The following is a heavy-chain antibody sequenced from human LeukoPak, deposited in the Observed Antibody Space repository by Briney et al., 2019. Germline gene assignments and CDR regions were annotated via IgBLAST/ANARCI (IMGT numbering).Heavy chain of an antibody. CDR3: ALWWLRSDFDY. CDR1: GYTFTGYY. CDR2: INPNSGGT. Sequence: ASVKVSCKASGYTFTGYYMHWVRQAPGQGLEWMGRINPNSGGTNYAQKFQGRVTMTRDTSISTAYMELSRRRSDDTAVYYCALWWLRSDFDYWGQGTLVTVSS. V-gene: IGHV1-2*06. J-gene: IGHJ4*02. D-gene: IGHD5-12*01.